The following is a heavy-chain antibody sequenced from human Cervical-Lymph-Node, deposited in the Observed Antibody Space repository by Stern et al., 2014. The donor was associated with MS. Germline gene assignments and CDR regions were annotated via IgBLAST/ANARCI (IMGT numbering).Heavy chain of an antibody. CDR2: IWSNGSKT. D-gene: IGHD4-23*01. J-gene: IGHJ1*01. Sequence: VQLLASGGGVVQPGRSLRLSCAASGFTFSSSGMHWVRQAPGKGLEWLAIIWSNGSKTNYAASVKGRFTISRDNSKNTLYLQMNSLRAEDTAVYYCAREGGNTAEYFQHWGQGTLVTVSS. CDR3: AREGGNTAEYFQH. CDR1: GFTFSSSG. V-gene: IGHV3-33*01.